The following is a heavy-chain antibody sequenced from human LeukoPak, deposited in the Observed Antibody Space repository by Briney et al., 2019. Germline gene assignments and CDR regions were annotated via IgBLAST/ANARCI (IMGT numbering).Heavy chain of an antibody. D-gene: IGHD1-26*01. Sequence: PGASVKVSGKASGGTFSSYAISWVRQAPGQGLEWMGGIIPMFGRANYAQKFQGRITITTEESTSTAYMELSSLRSEDTAMYYCARVFARGGEISGSYYYYWGQGTLVTVSS. J-gene: IGHJ4*02. V-gene: IGHV1-69*05. CDR3: ARVFARGGEISGSYYYY. CDR2: IIPMFGRA. CDR1: GGTFSSYA.